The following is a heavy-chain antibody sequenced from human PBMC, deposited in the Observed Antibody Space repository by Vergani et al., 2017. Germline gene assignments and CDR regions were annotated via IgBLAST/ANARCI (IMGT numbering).Heavy chain of an antibody. V-gene: IGHV3-15*07. J-gene: IGHJ4*02. CDR2: IQSTFDRGTT. D-gene: IGHD3-22*01. CDR1: GFSFRNAW. CDR3: AKKSRTSDTYYYDSGGYYYGSSGFYFDY. Sequence: EVQLVESGGGIVKPGGSLRLSCVASGFSFRNAWMNWVRRTPGKGLEWVGRIQSTFDRGTTDYAAAVKGRFTISRDDSKNTLFLQMNGLRTEDTAVYYCAKKSRTSDTYYYDSGGYYYGSSGFYFDYWGQGTLVTVSA.